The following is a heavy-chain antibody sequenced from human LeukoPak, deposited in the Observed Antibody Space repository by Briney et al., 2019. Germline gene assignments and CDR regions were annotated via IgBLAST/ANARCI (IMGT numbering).Heavy chain of an antibody. D-gene: IGHD4-17*01. CDR1: GVSMSCGAFY. V-gene: IGHV4-30-4*08. J-gene: IGHJ3*02. CDR2: IYYSGST. CDR3: AGALPFCDYGDPDALDI. Sequence: SQTLSLPCTVSGVSMSCGAFYWSWIRQHPGKGLEWIGNIYYSGSTYYNPSLKSRVTISVDRSKNQFSLKLTSVTAADTAVYYGAGALPFCDYGDPDALDIWGQGTMVTVSS.